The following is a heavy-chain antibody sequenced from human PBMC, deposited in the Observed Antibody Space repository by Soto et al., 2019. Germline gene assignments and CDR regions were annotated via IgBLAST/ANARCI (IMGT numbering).Heavy chain of an antibody. J-gene: IGHJ4*02. CDR3: ARDNWNSY. Sequence: EVQLVESGGGLVQPGGSLRLSCVASGFTFNIYWMHWVRQAPGKGLEWVSRIDNDGSATTYADSVKGRFTISRDNAKNTLFLQMNTLRVDDTAVYDCARDNWNSYWGQGTLVTVSS. V-gene: IGHV3-74*01. CDR2: IDNDGSAT. CDR1: GFTFNIYW. D-gene: IGHD1-1*01.